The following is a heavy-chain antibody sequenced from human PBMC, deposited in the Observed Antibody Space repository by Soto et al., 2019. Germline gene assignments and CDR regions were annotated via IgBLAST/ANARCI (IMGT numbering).Heavy chain of an antibody. CDR1: GYTFTGYY. D-gene: IGHD3-16*01. J-gene: IGHJ3*02. CDR3: ARSLYDYVFDYHGPAFDI. Sequence: ASVKVSCKASGYTFTGYYMHWVRQAPGQGLEWMGWINPNSGGTNYAQKFQGWVTMTRDTSISTAYMELSRLRSDDTAVYYCARSLYDYVFDYHGPAFDIWGQGTMVTVSS. V-gene: IGHV1-2*04. CDR2: INPNSGGT.